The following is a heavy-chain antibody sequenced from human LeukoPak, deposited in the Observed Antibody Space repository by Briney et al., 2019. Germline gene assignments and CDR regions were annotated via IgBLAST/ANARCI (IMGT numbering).Heavy chain of an antibody. V-gene: IGHV1-69*04. CDR1: GGTFSSYA. J-gene: IGHJ4*02. Sequence: SVKVYCKASGGTFSSYAISWVRQAPGQGLEWMGRIIPILGIANYAQKFQGRVTITADKSTSTAYMELSSLRSEDTAVYYCARPRSTAARIDFDYWGQGTLVTVSS. CDR2: IIPILGIA. CDR3: ARPRSTAARIDFDY. D-gene: IGHD6-6*01.